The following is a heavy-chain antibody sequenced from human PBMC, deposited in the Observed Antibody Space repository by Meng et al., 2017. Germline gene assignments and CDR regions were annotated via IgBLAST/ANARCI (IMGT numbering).Heavy chain of an antibody. CDR1: GGSISSSSYY. CDR2: IYYSGST. Sequence: QLPLREAGPGLVKPSETLSLTCTVSGGSISSSSYYWGWIRQPPGKGLEWIGSIYYSGSTYYNPSLKSRVTISVDTSKNQFSLKLSSVTAADTAVYYCAREGIGYYGSGSYYFGYWGQGTLVTVSS. V-gene: IGHV4-39*07. J-gene: IGHJ4*02. D-gene: IGHD3-10*01. CDR3: AREGIGYYGSGSYYFGY.